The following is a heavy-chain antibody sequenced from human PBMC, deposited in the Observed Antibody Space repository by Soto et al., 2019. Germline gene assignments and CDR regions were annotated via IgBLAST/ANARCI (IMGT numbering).Heavy chain of an antibody. J-gene: IGHJ6*02. V-gene: IGHV3-30*18. CDR2: ISYDGSKR. CDR3: AKDLRLGMGGRMDV. CDR1: VFTFSSYG. D-gene: IGHD3-16*01. Sequence: WWSLRLSCSASVFTFSSYGMHWVRQAPDKGLEWVAVISYDGSKRHNADSVKGRFTISRDNSKNTLYLQMNSLRVEDTAVYYCAKDLRLGMGGRMDVWGQGTTVTVSS.